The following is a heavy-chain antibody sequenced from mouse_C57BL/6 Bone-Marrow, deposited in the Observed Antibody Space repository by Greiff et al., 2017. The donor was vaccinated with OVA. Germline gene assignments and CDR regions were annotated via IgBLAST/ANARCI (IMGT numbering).Heavy chain of an antibody. V-gene: IGHV5-17*01. Sequence: EVQLVESGGGLVKPGGSLKLSCAASGFTFSDYGMHWVRQAPEKGLEWVAYISSGSSTIYYADTVKGRFTISRDNAKNTLFLRMTSLRSEDTAMYYCARRDYGSSYLDYWGQGTTLTVSS. CDR3: ARRDYGSSYLDY. J-gene: IGHJ2*01. D-gene: IGHD1-1*01. CDR1: GFTFSDYG. CDR2: ISSGSSTI.